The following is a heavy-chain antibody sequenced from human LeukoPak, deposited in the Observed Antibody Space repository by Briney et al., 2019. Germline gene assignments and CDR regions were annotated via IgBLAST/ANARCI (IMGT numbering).Heavy chain of an antibody. Sequence: GGSLRLSCAASGFTFSNAWMSWVRQAPGKGLEWVGRIKSKTDGGTTDYAAPVKGRFTISRDDSKNTLYLQMNSLKTEDTAVYYCAREARTVARLGDWGQGTLVTVSS. V-gene: IGHV3-15*01. CDR2: IKSKTDGGTT. J-gene: IGHJ4*02. CDR1: GFTFSNAW. CDR3: AREARTVARLGD. D-gene: IGHD4-23*01.